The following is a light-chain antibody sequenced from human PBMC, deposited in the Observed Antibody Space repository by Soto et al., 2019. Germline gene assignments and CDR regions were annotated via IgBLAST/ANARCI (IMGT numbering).Light chain of an antibody. Sequence: DIQMTQSPSSLSASVGDRVTITCRASQGISTYLNWYQQKPGKAPKLLIYDASNLETGVPSRFSGSGSGTDFTFTISSLQHEDIETYYCQQYDNLPLTLGGGTKVDIK. CDR3: QQYDNLPLT. V-gene: IGKV1-33*01. CDR2: DAS. J-gene: IGKJ4*01. CDR1: QGISTY.